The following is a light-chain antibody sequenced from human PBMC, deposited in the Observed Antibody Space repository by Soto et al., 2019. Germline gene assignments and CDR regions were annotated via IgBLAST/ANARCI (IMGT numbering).Light chain of an antibody. Sequence: EIVLTQSPATLSLSPGDRAALSCRASQTDTNLAWYQHKPGQAPRLLIYHASTRATGIPARFSGSGSGTDFTLSISSLEPEDFAVYYCQQYSSWLRSFGGGTRVEIK. CDR2: HAS. CDR1: QTDTN. V-gene: IGKV3-11*01. J-gene: IGKJ4*01. CDR3: QQYSSWLRS.